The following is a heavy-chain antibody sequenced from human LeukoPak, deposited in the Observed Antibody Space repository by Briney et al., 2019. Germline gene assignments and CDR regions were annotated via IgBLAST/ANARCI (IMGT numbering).Heavy chain of an antibody. CDR1: GFTFGDYA. D-gene: IGHD2-15*01. CDR2: IYYRGST. V-gene: IGHV4-59*01. CDR3: ARFVEMRDAFDI. J-gene: IGHJ3*02. Sequence: PGGSLRLSCTASGFTFGDYAMSWVRQPPGKGLEWIGYIYYRGSTNYNPSLKSRVTVSVDTSKNQLFPKLSSVTAADTAVYYCARFVEMRDAFDIWGQGTMVTVSS.